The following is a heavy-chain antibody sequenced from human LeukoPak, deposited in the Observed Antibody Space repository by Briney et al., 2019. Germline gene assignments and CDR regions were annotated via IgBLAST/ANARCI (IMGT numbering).Heavy chain of an antibody. CDR2: IYHSGST. V-gene: IGHV4-38-2*02. CDR1: GYSISSGYY. Sequence: SETLSLTCTVSGYSISSGYYWGWIRQPPGKGLEWIGSIYHSGSTYYNPSLKSRVTISVDTSKNQFSLKLSSVTAADTAVYYCARRRADSSSWYRDYWGQGTLVTVSS. J-gene: IGHJ4*02. CDR3: ARRRADSSSWYRDY. D-gene: IGHD6-13*01.